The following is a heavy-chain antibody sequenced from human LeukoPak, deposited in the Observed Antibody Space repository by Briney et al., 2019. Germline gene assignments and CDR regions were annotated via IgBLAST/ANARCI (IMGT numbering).Heavy chain of an antibody. J-gene: IGHJ3*02. CDR1: GFSFSSYW. Sequence: LAGGSLRLSCEGSGFSFSSYWMTWVRQLPGKGPEWVANIRQDESERYFADSVKGRFTISRDNARNSLSLQMNSLRAEDTAVYYCAREQGTHYYDSNGSYSRSGAFDMWGQGTMVTVSS. V-gene: IGHV3-7*01. CDR3: AREQGTHYYDSNGSYSRSGAFDM. CDR2: IRQDESER. D-gene: IGHD3-22*01.